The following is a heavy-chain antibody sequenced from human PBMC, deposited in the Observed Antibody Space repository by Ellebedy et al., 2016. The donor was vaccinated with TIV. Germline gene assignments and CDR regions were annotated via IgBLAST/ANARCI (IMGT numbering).Heavy chain of an antibody. D-gene: IGHD2-15*01. CDR3: SADRYCSGGNCYWVDY. Sequence: GESLKISCAASGLTFNIYVMNWVRQAPGKGLEWVSTISGSGGRTHYADSVKGRFTISRDNSKNTLYLPVNSLRAEDTAVYYCSADRYCSGGNCYWVDYWGQGTLVTVSS. CDR2: ISGSGGRT. V-gene: IGHV3-23*01. J-gene: IGHJ4*02. CDR1: GLTFNIYV.